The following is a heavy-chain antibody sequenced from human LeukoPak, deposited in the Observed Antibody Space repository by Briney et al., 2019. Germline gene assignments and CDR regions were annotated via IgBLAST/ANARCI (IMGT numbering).Heavy chain of an antibody. CDR3: ARETPSWIAVAVYFDY. CDR1: GFTFSDYY. D-gene: IGHD6-19*01. Sequence: GGSLRLSCAASGFTFSDYYMSWIRQAPGKGLEWVSYISSSGSTIYYADSVKGRFTISRDNAKNSLYLQMNSLRAEDTAVYYCARETPSWIAVAVYFDYWGQGTLVTVPS. CDR2: ISSSGSTI. V-gene: IGHV3-11*01. J-gene: IGHJ4*02.